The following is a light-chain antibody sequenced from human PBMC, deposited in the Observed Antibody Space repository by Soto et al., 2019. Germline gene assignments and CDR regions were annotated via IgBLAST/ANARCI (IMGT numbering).Light chain of an antibody. J-gene: IGLJ2*01. CDR2: EVS. CDR1: SSDVGSYNL. V-gene: IGLV2-23*02. Sequence: QSVLTQPASVSGSPGQSITISCIGTSSDVGSYNLVSWYQQHPGKAPKVLIYEVSERPSGVSNRFSGSKSGNTASLTISGLQAEDEAEYYCCSYAGSRTHVLFGVGTKLTVL. CDR3: CSYAGSRTHVL.